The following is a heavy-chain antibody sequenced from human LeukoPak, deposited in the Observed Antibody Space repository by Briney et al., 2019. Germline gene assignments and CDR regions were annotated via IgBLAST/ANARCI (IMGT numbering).Heavy chain of an antibody. CDR3: ASGYDFSSGSKRGFDN. CDR1: GFFLGNFA. D-gene: IGHD3-3*01. V-gene: IGHV3-48*01. CDR2: ISSGSSDI. J-gene: IGHJ4*02. Sequence: GGSLRLSRAASGFFLGNFARTWVRQAQGKGWEWISYISSGSSDIFYADSAKGRFTISRDNAKNSLFLQMSRLRGEDTAVYYCASGYDFSSGSKRGFDNWGQGTLVTVSS.